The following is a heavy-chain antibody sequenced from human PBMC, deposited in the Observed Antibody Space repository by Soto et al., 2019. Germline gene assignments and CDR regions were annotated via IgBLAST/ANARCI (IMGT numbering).Heavy chain of an antibody. D-gene: IGHD2-8*01. CDR1: GGSFSGYY. J-gene: IGHJ5*02. CDR2: INHSGST. V-gene: IGHV4-34*01. Sequence: SETLSLTCAVYGGSFSGYYWSWIRQPPGKGLEWIGEINHSGSTNYNPSLKSRVTISVDTSKNRFSLKLSSVTAADTAVYYCARTMVYASYNWFDPWGQGTLVTVSS. CDR3: ARTMVYASYNWFDP.